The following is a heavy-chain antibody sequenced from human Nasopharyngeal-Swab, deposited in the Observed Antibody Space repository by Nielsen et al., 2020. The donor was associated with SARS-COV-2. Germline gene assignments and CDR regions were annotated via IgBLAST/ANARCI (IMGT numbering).Heavy chain of an antibody. J-gene: IGHJ5*02. Sequence: GESLKISCAASGFTFTNYEMNWVRQAPGKGLEWVANIWYDGTNKYYADSVKGRFTISRDNTKNMLYLQMNSLRAEDSSVYFCARAGTGRADPTAWGQGALVTVSS. CDR2: IWYDGTNK. CDR3: ARAGTGRADPTA. V-gene: IGHV3-33*08. D-gene: IGHD1-1*01. CDR1: GFTFTNYE.